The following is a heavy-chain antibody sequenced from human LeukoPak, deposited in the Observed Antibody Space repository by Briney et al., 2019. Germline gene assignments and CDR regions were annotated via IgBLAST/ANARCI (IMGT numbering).Heavy chain of an antibody. D-gene: IGHD3-22*01. Sequence: GGSLRLSCAASGFTFSSYAMSWVRQAPGKGLEWVSYISSSGSTIYYADSVKGRFTISRDNAKNSLYLQMNSLRAEDTAVYYCAREGGSYDSSGYYSLYYYFDYWGQGTLVTVSS. CDR3: AREGGSYDSSGYYSLYYYFDY. J-gene: IGHJ4*02. V-gene: IGHV3-48*03. CDR2: ISSSGSTI. CDR1: GFTFSSYA.